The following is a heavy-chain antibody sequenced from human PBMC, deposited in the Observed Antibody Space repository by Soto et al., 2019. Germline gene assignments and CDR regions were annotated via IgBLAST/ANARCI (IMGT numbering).Heavy chain of an antibody. CDR1: GGTFSSYA. J-gene: IGHJ4*02. D-gene: IGHD3-10*01. CDR3: ARAVTTASGSYGIDS. CDR2: IIPIFGTA. V-gene: IGHV1-69*01. Sequence: QVQLVQSGAEVKKPGSSVKVSCKASGGTFSSYAISWVRQAPGQGLEWMGGIIPIFGTANYAQKFQGRVTITADESTSTVYMELSSLRSEDTAVYYCARAVTTASGSYGIDSWGQGTLFTVSS.